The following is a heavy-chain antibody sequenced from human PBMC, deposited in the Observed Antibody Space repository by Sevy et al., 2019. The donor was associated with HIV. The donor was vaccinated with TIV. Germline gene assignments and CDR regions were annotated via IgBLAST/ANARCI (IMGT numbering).Heavy chain of an antibody. Sequence: SETLSLTCTVSGGSISSYYWSWIRQPPGKGLEWIGYIYYSGSTNYNPSLKSRVTISVDTSKNQFSLKLSFVTAADTAVYYCALDGGNSIFDYWGQGTLVTVSS. CDR3: ALDGGNSIFDY. D-gene: IGHD2-21*02. V-gene: IGHV4-59*08. CDR2: IYYSGST. J-gene: IGHJ4*02. CDR1: GGSISSYY.